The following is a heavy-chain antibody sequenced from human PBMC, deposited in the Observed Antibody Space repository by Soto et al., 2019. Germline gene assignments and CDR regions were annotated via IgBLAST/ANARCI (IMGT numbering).Heavy chain of an antibody. D-gene: IGHD6-19*01. CDR1: GGSISSDDYY. CDR2: IYYSGST. J-gene: IGHJ3*02. CDR3: ARDPQSSAAFDI. V-gene: IGHV4-31*03. Sequence: QVQLQESGPGRVKPSQTLALTCTVSGGSISSDDYYWSWIRQHPGKGLEWIGYIYYSGSTDYNPSVKNRASISLVTSKNQFSLKLSAVTAADTAMYYCARDPQSSAAFDIWGQGTMVTGSS.